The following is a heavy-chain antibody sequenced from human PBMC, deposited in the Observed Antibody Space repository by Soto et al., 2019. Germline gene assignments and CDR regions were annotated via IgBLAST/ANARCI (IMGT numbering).Heavy chain of an antibody. CDR1: GGSFSGYY. CDR2: IDYSGST. Sequence: SETLSLTCAVYGGSFSGYYWTWIRQHPGKGLEWIGYIDYSGSTDYNPSLKSRVTISVDTSKNLFSLKVSSVTAADTAVYYCARAPRYFDILTGSYYFDYWGQGTLVTVSS. D-gene: IGHD3-9*01. CDR3: ARAPRYFDILTGSYYFDY. J-gene: IGHJ4*02. V-gene: IGHV4-34*09.